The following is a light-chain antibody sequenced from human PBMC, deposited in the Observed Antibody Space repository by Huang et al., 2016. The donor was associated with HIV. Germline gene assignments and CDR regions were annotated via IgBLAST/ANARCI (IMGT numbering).Light chain of an antibody. Sequence: DIVMTQTPLSLSVTPGQPASISCTSSQSLLHTDEKTYLYWYLQKPGQSPHLLIYEGSNRFSGVSDRFSGSGSGTNFTLKSSRVDAEDAGVYYCMQTMQPTTFGQGTKVEIK. J-gene: IGKJ1*01. CDR3: MQTMQPTT. CDR1: QSLLHTDEKTY. V-gene: IGKV2D-29*02. CDR2: EGS.